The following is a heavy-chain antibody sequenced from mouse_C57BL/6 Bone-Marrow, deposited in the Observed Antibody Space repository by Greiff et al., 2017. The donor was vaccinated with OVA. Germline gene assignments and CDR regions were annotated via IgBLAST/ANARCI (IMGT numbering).Heavy chain of an antibody. D-gene: IGHD2-5*01. CDR2: IWWDDDK. CDR1: GFSLSTFGMG. Sequence: QVTLKVCGPGILQPSQTLSLTCSFSGFSLSTFGMGVGWIRQPSGKGLEWLAHIWWDDDKYYNPALKSRLTISKDTSKNQVFLKIANVDTADTATYYCARVAYYSRRWYFDVWGTGTTVTVSS. CDR3: ARVAYYSRRWYFDV. V-gene: IGHV8-8*01. J-gene: IGHJ1*03.